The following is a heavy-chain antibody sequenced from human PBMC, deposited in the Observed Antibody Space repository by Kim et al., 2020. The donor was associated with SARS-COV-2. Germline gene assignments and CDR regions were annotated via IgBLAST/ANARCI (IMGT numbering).Heavy chain of an antibody. Sequence: SETLSLTCTVSNGSISSSSYYWGWIRQPPGKGLEWIGTVSYSGSTYYNSSLESRVTISVDTTKNQFSLRVTSVTGADAAVYYCARTFCGGGNCYFDYWG. D-gene: IGHD2-15*01. CDR2: VSYSGST. V-gene: IGHV4-39*07. J-gene: IGHJ4*03. CDR3: ARTFCGGGNCYFDY. CDR1: NGSISSSSYY.